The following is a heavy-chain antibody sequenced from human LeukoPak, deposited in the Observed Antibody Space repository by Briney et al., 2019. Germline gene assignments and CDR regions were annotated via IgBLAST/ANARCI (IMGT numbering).Heavy chain of an antibody. D-gene: IGHD3-9*01. CDR3: ATEDILTGYRN. CDR2: FDPVIGET. V-gene: IGHV1-24*01. CDR1: GYTLTELS. Sequence: ASVKVSCKVSGYTLTELSMNTVRQAAGKGREWMGGFDPVIGETIYAQKFQARVTTTEDTPTDTAYRELSSLRSEDTAVYYCATEDILTGYRNWGQGTLVTVSS. J-gene: IGHJ4*02.